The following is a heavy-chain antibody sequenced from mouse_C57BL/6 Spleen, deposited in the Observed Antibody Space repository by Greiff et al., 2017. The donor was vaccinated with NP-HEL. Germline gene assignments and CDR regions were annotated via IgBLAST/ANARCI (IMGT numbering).Heavy chain of an antibody. CDR3: ARNGNYRNFDY. CDR2: INPYNGGT. D-gene: IGHD2-1*01. Sequence: EVKLQQSGPVLVKPGASVKMSCKASGYTFTDYYMNWVKQSHGKSLEWIGVINPYNGGTSYNQKFKGKATLTVDKSPSTAYMELNSLTSEDSAVYYCARNGNYRNFDYWGQGTTLTVSS. CDR1: GYTFTDYY. J-gene: IGHJ2*01. V-gene: IGHV1-19*01.